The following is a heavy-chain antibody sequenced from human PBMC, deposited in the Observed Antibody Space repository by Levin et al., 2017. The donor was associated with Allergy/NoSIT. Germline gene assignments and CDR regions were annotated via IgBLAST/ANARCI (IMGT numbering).Heavy chain of an antibody. D-gene: IGHD5-12*01. CDR1: GFSFRDYW. CDR3: ARQLRRNSAYDAFDI. CDR2: VNEDGSQK. Sequence: GESLKISCAAAGFSFRDYWMTWVRQTPGRGLEWVANVNEDGSQKYYLDSVKGRFTISRDNAKDSVDLQMDYLRDDDTAVYYCARQLRRNSAYDAFDIWGHGTMVTFSS. V-gene: IGHV3-7*03. J-gene: IGHJ3*02.